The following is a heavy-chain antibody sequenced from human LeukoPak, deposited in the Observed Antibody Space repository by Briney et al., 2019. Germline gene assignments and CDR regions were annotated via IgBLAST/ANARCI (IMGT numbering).Heavy chain of an antibody. J-gene: IGHJ6*02. D-gene: IGHD6-13*01. CDR2: INPNSGGT. Sequence: GASVKVSCKASGYTFTGYYMHWVRQAPGQGLEWMGWINPNSGGTNYAQKFQSRVTMTRDTSISTAYMELSRLRSDDTAVYYCARAEGYSSSWYYSYYYYGMDVWGQGTTVTVSS. CDR1: GYTFTGYY. V-gene: IGHV1-2*02. CDR3: ARAEGYSSSWYYSYYYYGMDV.